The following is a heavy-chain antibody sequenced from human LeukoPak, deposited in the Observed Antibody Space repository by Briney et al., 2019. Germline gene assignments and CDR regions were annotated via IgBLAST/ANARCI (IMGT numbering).Heavy chain of an antibody. D-gene: IGHD3-9*01. CDR3: AKDSIYYDILTGYSPND. CDR2: INSDGSST. V-gene: IGHV3-74*01. CDR1: GFTFDDYG. J-gene: IGHJ4*02. Sequence: GGSLRLSCAASGFTFDDYGMTWVRQAPGKGLVWVSRINSDGSSTSYADSVKGRFTISRDNAKNTLYLQMNSLRAEDTAVYYCAKDSIYYDILTGYSPNDWGQGTLVTVSS.